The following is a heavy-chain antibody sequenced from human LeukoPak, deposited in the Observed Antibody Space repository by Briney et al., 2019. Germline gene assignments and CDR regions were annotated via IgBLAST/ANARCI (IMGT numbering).Heavy chain of an antibody. J-gene: IGHJ4*02. CDR3: ARAVASGYGSDY. Sequence: ASVKVSCKASGYTFTSYAVVWVRQAPGQGLDWTGWINTNTGNPTYAQGFTGRLVFSLDTSFSTAYLHINSLQAEDTAVYYCARAVASGYGSDYWGQGTLVTAS. CDR1: GYTFTSYA. CDR2: INTNTGNP. D-gene: IGHD3-10*01. V-gene: IGHV7-4-1*02.